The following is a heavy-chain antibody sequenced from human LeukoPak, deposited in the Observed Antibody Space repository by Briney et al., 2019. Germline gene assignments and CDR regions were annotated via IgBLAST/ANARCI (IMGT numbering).Heavy chain of an antibody. J-gene: IGHJ4*02. V-gene: IGHV3-48*03. CDR1: AFTFSSYE. CDR2: ISSSGSTI. CDR3: ARHPRVVGSATRQYYFDY. D-gene: IGHD2-2*01. Sequence: PGGSLRLSCAASAFTFSSYEMNWVRQAPGKGLEWASYISSSGSTIYYADSVKGRFTISRDNAKNSLYLQMNSLRAEDTAVYYCARHPRVVGSATRQYYFDYWGQGTLVTVSS.